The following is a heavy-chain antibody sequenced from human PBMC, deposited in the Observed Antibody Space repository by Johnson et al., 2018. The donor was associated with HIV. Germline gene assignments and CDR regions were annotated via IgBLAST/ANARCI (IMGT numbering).Heavy chain of an antibody. J-gene: IGHJ3*02. CDR2: ISYDGSNK. Sequence: QVQLVESGGGVVQPGRSLRLSCAASGFTFSSYGIHWVRQVPGKGLAWVAVISYDGSNKYYAGSVQGRFTVSRDNSQKTLYLEMNGLRPEDTALYYCAKSTQASIVRESGPYGAFDIWGLGTMVTVSS. CDR1: GFTFSSYG. CDR3: AKSTQASIVRESGPYGAFDI. D-gene: IGHD3-10*01. V-gene: IGHV3-30*18.